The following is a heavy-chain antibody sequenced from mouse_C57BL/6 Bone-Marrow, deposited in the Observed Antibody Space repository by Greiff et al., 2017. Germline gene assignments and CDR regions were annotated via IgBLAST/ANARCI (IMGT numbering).Heavy chain of an antibody. Sequence: VQLQQSGAELVKPGASVKLSCKASGYTFTEYTIHWVKQRSGQGLAWIGWFYPGSGSIKYNEKFKDKATLTADKSSSTAYMELRRLTSEDSAVYFCARHGYDGYPAWFAYWGQGTLVTVSA. J-gene: IGHJ3*01. V-gene: IGHV1-62-2*01. D-gene: IGHD2-3*01. CDR3: ARHGYDGYPAWFAY. CDR2: FYPGSGSI. CDR1: GYTFTEYT.